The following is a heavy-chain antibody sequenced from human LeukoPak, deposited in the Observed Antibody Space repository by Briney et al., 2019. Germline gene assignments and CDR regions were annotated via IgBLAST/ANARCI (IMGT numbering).Heavy chain of an antibody. CDR3: ARGRTHCSSTSCYKNQYYYYYMDV. CDR1: GGSFSGYY. V-gene: IGHV4-34*01. Sequence: SETLSLTCAVYGGSFSGYYWSWIRQPPGKGLEWIGEINHSGSTNYNPSLKSRVTISVDTSKNQISLKLSSVTAADTAVYYCARGRTHCSSTSCYKNQYYYYYMDVWGKGTTVTVSS. D-gene: IGHD2-2*02. J-gene: IGHJ6*03. CDR2: INHSGST.